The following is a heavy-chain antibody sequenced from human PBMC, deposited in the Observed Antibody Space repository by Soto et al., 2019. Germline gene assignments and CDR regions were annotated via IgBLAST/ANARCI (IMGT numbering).Heavy chain of an antibody. CDR2: ISGSGGST. V-gene: IGHV3-23*01. D-gene: IGHD5-12*01. Sequence: PGVSMRLSSTAAGLNFSSYSMSWVSKETGKGLEWVSAISGSGGSTYYADSVKGRFTISRDNSKNTLYLQMNSLRAEDTAVYYCAKAENVYIVATALDYWGQGTLVTVSS. CDR3: AKAENVYIVATALDY. J-gene: IGHJ4*02. CDR1: GLNFSSYS.